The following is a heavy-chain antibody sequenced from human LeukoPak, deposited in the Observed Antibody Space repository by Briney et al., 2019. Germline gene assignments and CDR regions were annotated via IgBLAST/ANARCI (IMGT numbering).Heavy chain of an antibody. CDR2: ITSSRNYI. Sequence: GGSLRLSCTASGFKFNTYTMNWVRQAPGKGLEWVSSITSSRNYIYYADSVKGRFTISRDNAKNSLYLQMNSLRAEDTAVYYCARGPTMKMDVWGKGTTVTVSS. V-gene: IGHV3-21*01. D-gene: IGHD3-22*01. J-gene: IGHJ6*04. CDR1: GFKFNTYT. CDR3: ARGPTMKMDV.